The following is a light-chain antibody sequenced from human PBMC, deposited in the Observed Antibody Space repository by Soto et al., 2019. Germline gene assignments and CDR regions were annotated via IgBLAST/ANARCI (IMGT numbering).Light chain of an antibody. Sequence: IVMTQSPATLSVSLGERATLSCRASLSVTGNLAWYQQKPGQAPRLLIYGASTRAPGIPARFSGSGSGTEFTLSISSLHSEDFAVYYCQQYETWPRTFGQGTKVELQ. V-gene: IGKV3-15*01. CDR2: GAS. J-gene: IGKJ1*01. CDR3: QQYETWPRT. CDR1: LSVTGN.